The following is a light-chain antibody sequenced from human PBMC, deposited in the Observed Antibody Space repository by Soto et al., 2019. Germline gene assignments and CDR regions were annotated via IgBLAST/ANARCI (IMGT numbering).Light chain of an antibody. CDR2: AAS. V-gene: IGKV1-6*01. J-gene: IGKJ4*01. CDR3: LQDFAYPLT. CDR1: QGVSND. Sequence: AIQMTQSPSSLSASVGDRVTITCRASQGVSNDVGWYQQKPGKAPRLLIYAASTLQSGVPSRFSGSQSATDFTLTSSSLQPEDFATYYCLQDFAYPLTFGGGTKVEIK.